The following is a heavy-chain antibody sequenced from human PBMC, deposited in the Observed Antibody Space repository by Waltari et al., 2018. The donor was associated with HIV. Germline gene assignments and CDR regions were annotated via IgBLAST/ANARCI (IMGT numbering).Heavy chain of an antibody. CDR1: GYTFSNYQ. CDR3: ARGTSGTYFDY. V-gene: IGHV1-8*02. J-gene: IGHJ4*01. CDR2: LSPNSGNT. D-gene: IGHD5-12*01. Sequence: QVQLVQSGAEVKKPGASVRVSCKAVGYTFSNYQINWVRQATGQGLEWMGWLSPNSGNTGSAQKFQGRLTMTRDTSTGTAYLEMSALTSDDTGIYFCARGTSGTYFDYWG.